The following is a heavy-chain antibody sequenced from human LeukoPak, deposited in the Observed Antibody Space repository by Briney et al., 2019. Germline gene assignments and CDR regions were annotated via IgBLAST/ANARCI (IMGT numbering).Heavy chain of an antibody. CDR1: GGSFSDYF. CDR3: ARIHLWPENWFDS. D-gene: IGHD3-10*01. J-gene: IGHJ5*01. Sequence: SETLSLTCEVDGGSFSDYFWGWFRQPPGKGLEWIGEVNHRGTTNRNPSLKSRVAISVEPSKNQFSLTLSSVTAADTAVYYCARIHLWPENWFDSWGQGSLVTVSS. CDR2: VNHRGTT. V-gene: IGHV4-34*01.